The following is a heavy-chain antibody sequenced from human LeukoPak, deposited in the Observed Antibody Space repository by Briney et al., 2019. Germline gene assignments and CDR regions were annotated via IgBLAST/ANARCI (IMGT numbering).Heavy chain of an antibody. CDR2: IIPIFGTA. Sequence: SVKVSCKASGGTFSSYAISWVRQAPGQGLEWMGRIIPIFGTAKYAQKFQGRVTITADESTSTAYMELSSLRSEDTAVYYCASSRWGTVTTIDYWGQGTLVTVSS. J-gene: IGHJ4*02. V-gene: IGHV1-69*15. D-gene: IGHD4-17*01. CDR3: ASSRWGTVTTIDY. CDR1: GGTFSSYA.